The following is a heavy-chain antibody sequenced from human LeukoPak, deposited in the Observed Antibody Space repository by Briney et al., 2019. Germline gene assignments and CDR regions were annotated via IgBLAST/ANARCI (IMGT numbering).Heavy chain of an antibody. V-gene: IGHV3-74*01. D-gene: IGHD1-26*01. Sequence: TGGSLRLSCAASGFTFNRYWMQWVRQVPGKGLLWVSRINGDGSSTADADSVKGRFTISRDNAKNTLYLQMNSLRVEDTAIYYCVRVGSDTGSYYDYWGQGTLVTVSS. CDR1: GFTFNRYW. CDR2: INGDGSST. CDR3: VRVGSDTGSYYDY. J-gene: IGHJ4*02.